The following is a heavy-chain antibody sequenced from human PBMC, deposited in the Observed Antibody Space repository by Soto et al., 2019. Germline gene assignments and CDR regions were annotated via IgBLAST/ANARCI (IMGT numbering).Heavy chain of an antibody. D-gene: IGHD6-13*01. CDR1: GGSISSGGYY. V-gene: IGHV4-31*03. Sequence: QVQLQESGPGLVKPSQTLSLTCTVSGGSISSGGYYWSWIRQHPGKGLEWIGYIYYRGSTYYNPSLKSRVTISVDTSKNQFSLKLSSVTAADTAVYYCARGLSIAAALYYFDYWGQGTLVTVSS. CDR2: IYYRGST. J-gene: IGHJ4*02. CDR3: ARGLSIAAALYYFDY.